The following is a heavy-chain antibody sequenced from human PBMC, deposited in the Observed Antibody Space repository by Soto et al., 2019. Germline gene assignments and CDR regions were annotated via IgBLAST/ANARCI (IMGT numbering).Heavy chain of an antibody. CDR3: ASLYCSGGSCYSGPFGY. V-gene: IGHV1-3*01. D-gene: IGHD2-15*01. Sequence: ASVKVSCKASGYTFTSYAMHWVRQAPGQRLEWMGWINAGNGNTKYSQKFQGRVTITRDTSASTAYMELGSLRSEDTAVYYCASLYCSGGSCYSGPFGYWGQGTLVTVSS. CDR1: GYTFTSYA. J-gene: IGHJ4*02. CDR2: INAGNGNT.